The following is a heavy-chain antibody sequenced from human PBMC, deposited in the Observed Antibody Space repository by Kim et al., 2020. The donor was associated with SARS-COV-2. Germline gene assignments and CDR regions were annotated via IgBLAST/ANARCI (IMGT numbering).Heavy chain of an antibody. CDR3: VRELDS. V-gene: IGHV3-48*02. CDR1: GFTFSLYN. Sequence: GGSLRLSCAASGFTFSLYNMNWVRQAPGKGLEWVSYISHNSDSMYYADSVKGRFTISRDNAKNSLYLQMNTLRDEDTAVYYCVRELDSWGKGTLVTVSS. J-gene: IGHJ4*02. CDR2: ISHNSDSM.